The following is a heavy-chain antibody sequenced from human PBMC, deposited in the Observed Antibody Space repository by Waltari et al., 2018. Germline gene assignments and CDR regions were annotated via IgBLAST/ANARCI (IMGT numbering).Heavy chain of an antibody. J-gene: IGHJ4*02. CDR2: SYCSGST. Sequence: QLQLQVSDPGLVKPCETLSLTSTVSVGSISSSSYYSGCTRQPPGKGLGWSGHSYCSGSTYNNPSLKNPVTMSVDTSKNQFSLKLSSVTAADTAVYYCARVQSYYDFWRAWDYWGQGTLLTVSS. CDR3: ARVQSYYDFWRAWDY. D-gene: IGHD3-3*01. V-gene: IGHV4-39*07. CDR1: VGSISSSSYY.